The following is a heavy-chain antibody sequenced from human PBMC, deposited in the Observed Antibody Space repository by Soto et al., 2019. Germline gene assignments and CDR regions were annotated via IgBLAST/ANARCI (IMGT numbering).Heavy chain of an antibody. J-gene: IGHJ6*01. Sequence: RGSMRLSCEASGFIFSNYGMHWIRQAPGKWLELLAVIWYDGTNKYYADSLKGRFTISRDNSKNTLYLQMDSLRAEDTALYYCARGGIHLYGMDVWGQGTTVTVSS. CDR3: ARGGIHLYGMDV. V-gene: IGHV3-33*01. D-gene: IGHD3-16*01. CDR1: GFIFSNYG. CDR2: IWYDGTNK.